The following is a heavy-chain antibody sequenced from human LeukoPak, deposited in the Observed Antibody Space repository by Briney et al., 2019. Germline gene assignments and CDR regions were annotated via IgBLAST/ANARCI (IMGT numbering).Heavy chain of an antibody. CDR1: GYTFTSYD. D-gene: IGHD3-10*01. Sequence: GASVKVSCKASGYTFTSYDINWVRQATGQGLEWMGWMNPNSGNTGYAQKFQDRVTITRNTSISTAYMELSSLRSEDTAVYYCARGPYGSGSYDFDYWGQGTLVTVSS. V-gene: IGHV1-8*03. CDR2: MNPNSGNT. J-gene: IGHJ4*02. CDR3: ARGPYGSGSYDFDY.